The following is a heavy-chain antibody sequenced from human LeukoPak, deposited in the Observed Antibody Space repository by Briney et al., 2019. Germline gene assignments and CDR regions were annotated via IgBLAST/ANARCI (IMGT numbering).Heavy chain of an antibody. D-gene: IGHD6-13*01. J-gene: IGHJ6*02. CDR2: ISYDGSNK. CDR1: GFTFSSYG. V-gene: IGHV3-30*18. CDR3: AKLLASGTPDYYYYGMDV. Sequence: GRSLRLSCAASGFTFSSYGMHWVRQAPGKGLEWVAVISYDGSNKYYADSVKGRFTISRDNSKNTLYLQMNSLRAEDTAVYYCAKLLASGTPDYYYYGMDVWSQGTTVTVSS.